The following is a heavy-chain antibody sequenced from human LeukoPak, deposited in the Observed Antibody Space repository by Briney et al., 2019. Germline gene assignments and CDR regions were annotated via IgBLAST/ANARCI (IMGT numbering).Heavy chain of an antibody. CDR3: ARDADFWKFDS. CDR2: IYYSGTT. J-gene: IGHJ4*02. V-gene: IGHV4-61*05. Sequence: SETLSLTCTVSGGSISSSSYYWGWIRQPPGKGLEWIGYIYYSGTTNYNPSLKSRVTISLDKSKNQFSLKLSSVTAADTAVYYCARDADFWKFDSWGQGTLVTVSS. D-gene: IGHD3-3*01. CDR1: GGSISSSSYY.